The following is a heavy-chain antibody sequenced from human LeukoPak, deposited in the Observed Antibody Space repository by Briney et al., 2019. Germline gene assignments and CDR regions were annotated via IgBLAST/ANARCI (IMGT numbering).Heavy chain of an antibody. J-gene: IGHJ4*02. CDR3: AKDDPTSSIDY. CDR2: IWYDGSNK. Sequence: AGSLRLSCAASGFTFSSYGMHWVRQAPGKGLEWVAVIWYDGSNKYYADSVKGRFTISRDNSKNTLYLQMNSLRAEDTAVYYCAKDDPTSSIDYWGQGTLVTVSS. D-gene: IGHD6-13*01. CDR1: GFTFSSYG. V-gene: IGHV3-33*06.